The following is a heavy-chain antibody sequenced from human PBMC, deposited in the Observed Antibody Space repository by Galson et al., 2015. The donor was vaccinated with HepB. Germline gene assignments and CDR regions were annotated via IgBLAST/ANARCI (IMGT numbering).Heavy chain of an antibody. V-gene: IGHV3-33*08. J-gene: IGHJ4*02. CDR3: ARADQMQWLVGPLEY. CDR1: GFTFSSYG. CDR2: IWYDGSNK. Sequence: SLRLSCAASGFTFSSYGMHWVRQAPGKGLEWVAVIWYDGSNKYYADSVKGRFTISRDNSKNTLYLQMNSLRAEDTAVYYCARADQMQWLVGPLEYWGQGTLVTVSS. D-gene: IGHD6-19*01.